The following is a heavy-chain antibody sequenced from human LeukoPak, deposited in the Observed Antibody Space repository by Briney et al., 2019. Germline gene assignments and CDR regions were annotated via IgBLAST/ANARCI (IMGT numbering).Heavy chain of an antibody. Sequence: PGGSLRLSCAVSGFTFSSYWMSWYRQAPGKGLEWVANIKQDGSEKYYVDSVKGRFTIPRDNAKNSLNLQMNCLRTEDTAVYYCAREESRNSNDMWGQGTMVTVSS. V-gene: IGHV3-7*01. CDR2: IKQDGSEK. CDR3: AREESRNSNDM. D-gene: IGHD2-2*01. CDR1: GFTFSSYW. J-gene: IGHJ3*02.